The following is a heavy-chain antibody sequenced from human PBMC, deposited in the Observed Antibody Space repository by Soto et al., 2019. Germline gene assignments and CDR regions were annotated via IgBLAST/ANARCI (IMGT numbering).Heavy chain of an antibody. CDR2: INAGNGNT. J-gene: IGHJ4*02. D-gene: IGHD2-21*02. CDR1: GYTFTSYA. CDR3: ARAYCGGDCYFPHFDY. Sequence: ASVKVACKASGYTFTSYAMHWVRKAPGQRLEWMGWINAGNGNTKYSQKFQGRVTITRDTSASTAYMELSSLRSEDTAVYYCARAYCGGDCYFPHFDYWGQGTLVTVSS. V-gene: IGHV1-3*01.